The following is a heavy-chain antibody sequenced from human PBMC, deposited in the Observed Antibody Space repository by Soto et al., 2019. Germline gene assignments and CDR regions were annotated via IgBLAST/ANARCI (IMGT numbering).Heavy chain of an antibody. V-gene: IGHV4-4*07. CDR1: GGSLSSYY. CDR2: IYISGST. D-gene: IGHD6-19*01. Sequence: SETLSLTCTVSGGSLSSYYWNWIRQPAGKGLEWIGRIYISGSTNYNPSLKSRVTISVDTSKNQSSLKLSSVTAADTAVYYCARGRPVSSGWPKDYWGQGTLVTVSS. J-gene: IGHJ4*02. CDR3: ARGRPVSSGWPKDY.